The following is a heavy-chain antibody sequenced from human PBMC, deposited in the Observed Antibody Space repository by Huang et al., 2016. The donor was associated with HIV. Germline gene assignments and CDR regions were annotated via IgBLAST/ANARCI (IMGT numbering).Heavy chain of an antibody. Sequence: EAQLSESGGGLVKPGGSLRLSCAASGITFSSYAMNWVRQAPGKGLEWVSAISGSGGHTHYADSGKGRFTISRDNSKKTLYLDMKSLRAEDTAVYYCAKGQFANYYYYYMDVWGKGTTVIVSS. D-gene: IGHD3-10*01. CDR3: AKGQFANYYYYYMDV. CDR1: GITFSSYA. V-gene: IGHV3-23*01. J-gene: IGHJ6*03. CDR2: ISGSGGHT.